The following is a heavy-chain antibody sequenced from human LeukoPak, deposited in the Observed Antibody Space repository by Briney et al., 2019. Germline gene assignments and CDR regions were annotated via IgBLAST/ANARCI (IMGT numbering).Heavy chain of an antibody. CDR2: INHSGST. CDR3: ARASKTYYYGSGNYFDY. CDR1: GGSFSGYY. J-gene: IGHJ4*02. D-gene: IGHD3-10*01. V-gene: IGHV4-34*01. Sequence: SETLSLTCAVYGGSFSGYYWSWIRQPPGKGLEWIGEINHSGSTNYNPSLKSRVTISVDTSKNQFSLKLSSVTAADTAVYYCARASKTYYYGSGNYFDYWGQGTLVTVSS.